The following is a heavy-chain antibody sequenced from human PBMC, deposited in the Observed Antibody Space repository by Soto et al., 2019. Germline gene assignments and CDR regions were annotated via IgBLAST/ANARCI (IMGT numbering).Heavy chain of an antibody. J-gene: IGHJ5*02. CDR3: ARDRRGYCSGGSCYGRFDP. Sequence: QVQLVQSGAEVKKPGSSVKVSCKASGGTFSSYTISWVRQAPGQGLEWMGRIIPIIGIANYAQKFQGRVTITADKSTSTAYMELSSLRSEDTAVYYCARDRRGYCSGGSCYGRFDPWVQGTLVTVSS. CDR1: GGTFSSYT. D-gene: IGHD2-15*01. V-gene: IGHV1-69*08. CDR2: IIPIIGIA.